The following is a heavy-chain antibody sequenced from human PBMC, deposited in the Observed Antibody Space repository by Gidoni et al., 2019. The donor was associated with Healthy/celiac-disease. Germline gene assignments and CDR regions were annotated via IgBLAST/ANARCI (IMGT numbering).Heavy chain of an antibody. Sequence: QVQLVESGGGVVQPGRSLRLSCAASGFTFSSYGMHWVRQAPGKGLEWVAVIWYDGSNKYYADSVKGRFTISRDNSKNTLYLQMNSLRAEDTAVYYCARDGTYYYDSSGSLDVWGKGTTVTVSS. D-gene: IGHD3-22*01. V-gene: IGHV3-33*01. CDR3: ARDGTYYYDSSGSLDV. J-gene: IGHJ6*04. CDR1: GFTFSSYG. CDR2: IWYDGSNK.